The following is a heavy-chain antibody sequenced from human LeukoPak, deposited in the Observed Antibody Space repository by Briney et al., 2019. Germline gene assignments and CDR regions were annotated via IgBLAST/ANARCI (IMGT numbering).Heavy chain of an antibody. D-gene: IGHD5-12*01. CDR3: AREVRDYDQFVGWFDP. CDR2: IYYSGTT. V-gene: IGHV4-31*03. Sequence: SQTLSLTCTVSGGSISSDDYYWTWIRQLPGKGLEWIGYIYYSGTTYYNPSLESRVTISVDTSKNQFSLKLRSVTAADTAVYFCAREVRDYDQFVGWFDPWGQGTLVTVSS. CDR1: GGSISSDDYY. J-gene: IGHJ5*02.